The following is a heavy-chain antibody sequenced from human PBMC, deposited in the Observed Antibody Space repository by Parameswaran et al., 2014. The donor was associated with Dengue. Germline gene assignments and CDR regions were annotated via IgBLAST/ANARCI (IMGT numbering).Heavy chain of an antibody. V-gene: IGHV3-30*04. D-gene: IGHD3-3*01. CDR3: ARVHSGNYDFWTNRNYDYYYGMDV. Sequence: WIRQPPGKGLEWVTVISYDGSDKYYADSVKGRFTVSRDNSKNTLYLQMNSLRPEDTAVYYCARVHSGNYDFWTNRNYDYYYGMDVWGQGTTVTVSS. CDR2: ISYDGSDK. J-gene: IGHJ6*02.